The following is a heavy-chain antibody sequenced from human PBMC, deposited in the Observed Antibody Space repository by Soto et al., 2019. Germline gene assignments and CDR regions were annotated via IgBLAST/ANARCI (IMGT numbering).Heavy chain of an antibody. D-gene: IGHD4-17*01. V-gene: IGHV1-69*13. J-gene: IGHJ4*02. Sequence: ASVKVSCKASGGTFSSYAISGVRQAPGQGLEWMGGIIPIFGTANYAQKFQGRVTITADESTSTAYMELSSLRSEDTAVYYCARDNYGDYDYWGQGTLVTVSS. CDR2: IIPIFGTA. CDR1: GGTFSSYA. CDR3: ARDNYGDYDY.